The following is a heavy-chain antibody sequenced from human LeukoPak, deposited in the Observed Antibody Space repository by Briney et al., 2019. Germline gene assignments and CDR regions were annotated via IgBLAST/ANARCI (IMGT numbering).Heavy chain of an antibody. CDR1: GYTFTDYY. Sequence: ASVKVSCKTSGYTFTDYYMHWVLQAPGQGLEWMGWINPNSGVISSAQKFRGRVTMTRDTSITTVYMEVRWLTSDDTAIYYCARADRLDGAPYLIGPWGQGTLVTVSS. D-gene: IGHD2-21*01. J-gene: IGHJ5*02. CDR2: INPNSGVI. CDR3: ARADRLDGAPYLIGP. V-gene: IGHV1-2*02.